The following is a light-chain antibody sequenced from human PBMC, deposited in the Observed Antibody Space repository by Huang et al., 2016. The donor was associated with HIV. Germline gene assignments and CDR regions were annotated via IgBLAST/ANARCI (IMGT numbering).Light chain of an antibody. V-gene: IGKV1-8*01. CDR3: QQYYSYPL. J-gene: IGKJ2*01. CDR1: QGISSY. Sequence: AIRITQSPSSLSASTGDRVTITCRASQGISSYLAWYQQKPGKTPKLLIYAASTLQSGVPSRFSGSGSGTYFTLTISCLQSEDFATYYCQQYYSYPLFGQGTKLEIK. CDR2: AAS.